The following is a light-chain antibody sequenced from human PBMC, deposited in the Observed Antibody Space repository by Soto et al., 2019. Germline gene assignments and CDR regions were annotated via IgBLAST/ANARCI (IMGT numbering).Light chain of an antibody. V-gene: IGKV1-5*03. Sequence: DIPMTQSPSTLSASVGDRVTITCRASQSISSWLAWYQQKPGKAPKLLIYKGSSLESGVPSRFSGSGSGTEFTLTISSLQPDDFATYYCQQYNSYPYTFGHGTKLEIK. J-gene: IGKJ2*01. CDR3: QQYNSYPYT. CDR2: KGS. CDR1: QSISSW.